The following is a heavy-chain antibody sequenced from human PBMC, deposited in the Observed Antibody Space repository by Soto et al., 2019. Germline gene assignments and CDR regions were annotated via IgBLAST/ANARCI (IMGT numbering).Heavy chain of an antibody. CDR2: IIPIFGTA. CDR3: AILSSSPPTTHPPPE. V-gene: IGHV1-69*01. D-gene: IGHD6-6*01. J-gene: IGHJ4*02. CDR1: GGTFSSYA. Sequence: QVQLVQSGAEVKKPGSSVKVSCKASGGTFSSYAISWVRQAPGQGLEWMGGIIPIFGTANYAQKFQGRVTIAADESTSTAYMELSRLGSEDTAVDYGAILSSSPPTTHPPPEWGQGTLVTVSS.